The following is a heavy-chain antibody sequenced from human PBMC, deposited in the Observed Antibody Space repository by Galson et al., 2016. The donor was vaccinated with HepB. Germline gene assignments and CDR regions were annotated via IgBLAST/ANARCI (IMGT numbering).Heavy chain of an antibody. D-gene: IGHD3-16*01. J-gene: IGHJ4*02. CDR3: ATDRGRSPFDY. CDR1: GFTFRSYA. Sequence: SLRLSCAASGFTFRSYAMSWVRQAPGKGLEWVSSISGSADSTYYADSVMGRFTIFRDNSKNTLFLQLNSLRAEDTAVYYCATDRGRSPFDYWGQGTLVTVSS. CDR2: ISGSADST. V-gene: IGHV3-23*01.